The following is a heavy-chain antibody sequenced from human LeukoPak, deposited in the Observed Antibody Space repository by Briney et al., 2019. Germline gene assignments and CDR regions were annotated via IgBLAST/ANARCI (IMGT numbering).Heavy chain of an antibody. J-gene: IGHJ4*02. CDR3: ARAGAARLSHDY. V-gene: IGHV7-4-1*02. CDR1: GGTFSSYA. Sequence: ASVTVSCKASGGTFSSYAISWVRQAPGQGLEYMGWIHTITGNPTYAQGFTGRFVFSLDTSVSTAYLQITSLKAEDTAVYYCARAGAARLSHDYWGQGTLVSVSS. D-gene: IGHD6-6*01. CDR2: IHTITGNP.